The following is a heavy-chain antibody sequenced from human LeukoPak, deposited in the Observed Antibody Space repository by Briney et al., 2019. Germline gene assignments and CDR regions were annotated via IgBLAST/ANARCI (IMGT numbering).Heavy chain of an antibody. CDR1: GFTFSSYA. CDR2: ISGSGVST. J-gene: IGHJ4*02. V-gene: IGHV3-23*01. D-gene: IGHD2-15*01. CDR3: ARTLGYCSGGSCSYSDY. Sequence: GGSLRLSCAASGFTFSSYAMSWVRQAPGKGLEWVSSISGSGVSTYYADSVKGRFTISRDNSKNTLYLQMNSLRAEDTAIYYCARTLGYCSGGSCSYSDYWGQGTLVTVSS.